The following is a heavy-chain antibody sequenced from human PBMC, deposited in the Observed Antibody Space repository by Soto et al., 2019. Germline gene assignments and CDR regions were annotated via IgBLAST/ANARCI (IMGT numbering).Heavy chain of an antibody. CDR2: ISSSGSTI. CDR3: ARAPLTGTTYYYYYGMDV. Sequence: QVQLVESGGGLVKPGGSLRLSCAASGFTFSDYYMSWIRQAPGKGLELVSYISSSGSTIYYADSVKGRFTISRDHAKNSLYLQMNSLRAEDTAVYYCARAPLTGTTYYYYYGMDVWGQGTTVTVSS. CDR1: GFTFSDYY. J-gene: IGHJ6*02. V-gene: IGHV3-11*01. D-gene: IGHD1-20*01.